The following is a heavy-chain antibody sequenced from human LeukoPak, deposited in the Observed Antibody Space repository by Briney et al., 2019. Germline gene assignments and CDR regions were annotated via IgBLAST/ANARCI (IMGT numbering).Heavy chain of an antibody. CDR1: GGSISSYY. V-gene: IGHV4-59*01. CDR2: IHYSGST. D-gene: IGHD3-16*01. J-gene: IGHJ3*02. CDR3: ARSAWGYAFDI. Sequence: SETLSLTCTVSGGSISSYYWSWIRQPPGKGLEWIGYIHYSGSTNYNPSLKSRVTTSLDTSKNQFSLKLGSVTAADTAMYYCARSAWGYAFDIWGQGTMVTVSS.